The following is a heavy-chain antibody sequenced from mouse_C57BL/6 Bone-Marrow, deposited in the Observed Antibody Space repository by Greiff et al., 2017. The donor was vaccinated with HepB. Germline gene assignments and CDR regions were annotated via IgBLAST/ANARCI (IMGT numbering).Heavy chain of an antibody. Sequence: EVQLVESGGGLVQPGGSLSLSCAASGFTFTDYYMSWVRQPPGKALEWLGFIRNKANGYTTEYSASVKGRFTISRDNSQSILYLQMNALRAEDSATYYCARFIYHDYDWYFDVWGTGTTVTVSS. D-gene: IGHD2-4*01. CDR2: IRNKANGYTT. V-gene: IGHV7-3*01. CDR3: ARFIYHDYDWYFDV. J-gene: IGHJ1*03. CDR1: GFTFTDYY.